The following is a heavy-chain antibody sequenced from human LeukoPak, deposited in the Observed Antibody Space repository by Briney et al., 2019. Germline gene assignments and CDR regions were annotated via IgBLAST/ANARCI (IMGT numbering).Heavy chain of an antibody. D-gene: IGHD2-2*01. Sequence: PSETLSLTCTVSGGSISSYYWSWIRQPPGKGPEWIGYIYYSGSTNYNPSLKSRVTISVDTSKNQFSLKLSSVTAADTAVYYCARLLGCSSTSCSPREGWFDPWGQGTLVTVSS. CDR2: IYYSGST. J-gene: IGHJ5*02. CDR3: ARLLGCSSTSCSPREGWFDP. V-gene: IGHV4-59*01. CDR1: GGSISSYY.